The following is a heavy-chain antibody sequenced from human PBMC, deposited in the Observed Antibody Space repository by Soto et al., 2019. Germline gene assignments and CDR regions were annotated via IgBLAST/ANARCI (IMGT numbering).Heavy chain of an antibody. CDR3: GRLAGDPGDYYYYYMDV. Sequence: GESLKISCKGSGYSFTSYWIGWVRQMPGKGLEWMGIIYPGDSDTRYSPSFQGQVTISADKSISTAYLQWSSLKASDTAMYYCGRLAGDPGDYYYYYMDVWGKGTTVTVSS. CDR2: IYPGDSDT. V-gene: IGHV5-51*01. CDR1: GYSFTSYW. J-gene: IGHJ6*03. D-gene: IGHD3-10*01.